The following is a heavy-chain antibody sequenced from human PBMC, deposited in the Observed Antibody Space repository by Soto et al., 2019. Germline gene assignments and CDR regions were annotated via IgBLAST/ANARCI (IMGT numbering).Heavy chain of an antibody. CDR3: ARSYRWVLRITMFGADFDY. V-gene: IGHV1-18*01. Sequence: QVQLVQSGAEVKKPGASVKVSCKASGYTFTSYGISWVRQAPGQGLEWMGWISAYNGNTNYAQKLQGRVTMTTDTSTSTAYMELRSLRSDDTAVYYCARSYRWVLRITMFGADFDYWGQGTLVTVSS. CDR2: ISAYNGNT. D-gene: IGHD3-3*01. J-gene: IGHJ4*02. CDR1: GYTFTSYG.